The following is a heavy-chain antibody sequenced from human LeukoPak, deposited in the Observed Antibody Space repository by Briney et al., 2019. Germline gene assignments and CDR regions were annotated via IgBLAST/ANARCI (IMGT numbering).Heavy chain of an antibody. Sequence: SETLSLTCTVSGASLRSSDYYWGWIRQPPGKGLEWIGEINHSGSTNYNPSLKSRVTISVDTSKNQFSLKLSSVTAADTAVYYCASDPNSGNFDYWGQGTLVTVSS. CDR2: INHSGST. CDR1: GASLRSSDYY. CDR3: ASDPNSGNFDY. J-gene: IGHJ4*02. D-gene: IGHD1-26*01. V-gene: IGHV4-39*07.